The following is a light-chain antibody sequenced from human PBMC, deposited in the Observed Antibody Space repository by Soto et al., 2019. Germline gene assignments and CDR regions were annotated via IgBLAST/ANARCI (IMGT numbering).Light chain of an antibody. Sequence: DIQMTQSPSSLSASVGERVTITCRASQSISTYLNWYQQKPGKAPNLLIYAASTLQSGVPSRFSGSGSGTDFTLSISSLQPADFATYYCQQSYNTFPTFCQGTKVEIK. J-gene: IGKJ1*01. CDR3: QQSYNTFPT. CDR2: AAS. CDR1: QSISTY. V-gene: IGKV1-39*01.